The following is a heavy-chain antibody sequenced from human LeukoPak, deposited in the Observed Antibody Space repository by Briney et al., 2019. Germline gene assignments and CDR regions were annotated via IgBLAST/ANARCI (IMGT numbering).Heavy chain of an antibody. D-gene: IGHD3-22*01. CDR1: GGSISSYY. Sequence: SETLSLTCTVSGGSISSYYWRWIRQPAGKGLEWIGRLYASGRTDYNPSLKSRVTMSVDTSKNQFSLKLRSVTAADTAVYYCARDRDYFDSSGNFDYWGQGTLVTVSS. CDR3: ARDRDYFDSSGNFDY. J-gene: IGHJ4*02. CDR2: LYASGRT. V-gene: IGHV4-4*07.